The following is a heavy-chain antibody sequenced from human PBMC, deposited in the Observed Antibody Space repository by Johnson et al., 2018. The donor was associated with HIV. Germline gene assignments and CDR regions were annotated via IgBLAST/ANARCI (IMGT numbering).Heavy chain of an antibody. J-gene: IGHJ3*01. Sequence: VQLVESGGDWVQRGGSLRLSCAASGFTVSSNYMSWVRQAPGQGLEWVSVIYSGGSTYYADSVKGRFTISRDNSKNTLYLQMNSLRAEDTAVYYCARGGLLWFGHPADWGQGTMVTVSS. V-gene: IGHV3-66*01. D-gene: IGHD3-10*01. CDR1: GFTVSSNY. CDR2: IYSGGST. CDR3: ARGGLLWFGHPAD.